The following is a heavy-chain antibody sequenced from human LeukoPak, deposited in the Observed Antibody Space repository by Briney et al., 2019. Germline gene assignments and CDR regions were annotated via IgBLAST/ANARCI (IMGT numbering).Heavy chain of an antibody. Sequence: GGSLRLSCAASGFTFSSYGMHWVRQAPGKGLEWVAVISYDGSNKYYADSVKGRFTISRDNSKNTLYLQMNSLRAEDTAVYYCVKVLASGGYYDSSGYPGPDYWGQGTLVTVSS. D-gene: IGHD3-22*01. V-gene: IGHV3-30*18. CDR2: ISYDGSNK. CDR1: GFTFSSYG. J-gene: IGHJ4*02. CDR3: VKVLASGGYYDSSGYPGPDY.